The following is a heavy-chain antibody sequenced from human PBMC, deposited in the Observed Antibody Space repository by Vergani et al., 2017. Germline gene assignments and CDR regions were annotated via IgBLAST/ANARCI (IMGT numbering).Heavy chain of an antibody. CDR2: TWYEGNNN. D-gene: IGHD5-24*01. J-gene: IGHJ4*02. Sequence: QVQLVESGGGVVQPGRSLRLSCTPSSFKLGDYGMHWVRQAPGRGLEWVSMTWYEGNNNYYADSVKGRFTISKDISKNTLYLQMNRLRGDDTAVYYCARETRDTPSSLDYWGQGTVVTVSS. V-gene: IGHV3-33*01. CDR3: ARETRDTPSSLDY. CDR1: SFKLGDYG.